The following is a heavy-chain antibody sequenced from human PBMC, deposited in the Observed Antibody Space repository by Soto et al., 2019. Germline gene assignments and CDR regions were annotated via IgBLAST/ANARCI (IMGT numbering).Heavy chain of an antibody. Sequence: VTLSLTCTVSGGSISSYYWSWIRQPPGKGLEWIGYIYYSGSTNYNPSLKSRVTISVDTSKNQFSLKLSSVTAADTAVYYCAREVTYYYDSSGYYDLHYFDYWGQGTLVTVSS. D-gene: IGHD3-22*01. CDR3: AREVTYYYDSSGYYDLHYFDY. CDR1: GGSISSYY. CDR2: IYYSGST. V-gene: IGHV4-59*01. J-gene: IGHJ4*02.